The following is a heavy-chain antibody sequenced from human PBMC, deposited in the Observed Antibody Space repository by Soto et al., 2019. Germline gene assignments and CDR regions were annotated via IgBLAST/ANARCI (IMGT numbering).Heavy chain of an antibody. J-gene: IGHJ6*02. V-gene: IGHV3-33*01. CDR3: ARVTMVRGVIITLTNYYYYGMDV. Sequence: GGSLRLSCAASGFTFSSYGMHWVRQAPGKGLEWVAVIWYDGSNKYYADSVKGRFTISRDNSKNTLYLQMNSLRAEDTAVYYCARVTMVRGVIITLTNYYYYGMDVWGQGTTVTVSS. D-gene: IGHD3-10*01. CDR1: GFTFSSYG. CDR2: IWYDGSNK.